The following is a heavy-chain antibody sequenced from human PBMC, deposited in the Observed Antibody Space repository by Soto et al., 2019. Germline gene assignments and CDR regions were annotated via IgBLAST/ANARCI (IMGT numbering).Heavy chain of an antibody. J-gene: IGHJ6*02. CDR2: MNPNSGNT. V-gene: IGHV1-8*01. CDR3: ARGRAKYQLLYYYYYGMDV. Sequence: ASVKVSCKASGYTFTSYDINWVRQATGQGLEWMGWMNPNSGNTGYAQKFQGRVTMTRNTSISTAYMELSSLRSEDTAVYYCARGRAKYQLLYYYYYGMDVWGQGTTVTVSS. D-gene: IGHD2-2*02. CDR1: GYTFTSYD.